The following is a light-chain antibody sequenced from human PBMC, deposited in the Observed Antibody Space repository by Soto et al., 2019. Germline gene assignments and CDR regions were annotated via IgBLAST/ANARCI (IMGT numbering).Light chain of an antibody. Sequence: QSALTQAASVSGSPGQSITISCTGTSSDVGGTNSVSWHQQHPGKAPKLLTYDVNKRPSGISSRFSGSKYGNTASLTISGLQAEDEADYHCGSYTTRGDFVFGGGTKLTVL. CDR3: GSYTTRGDFV. CDR2: DVN. V-gene: IGLV2-14*03. CDR1: SSDVGGTNS. J-gene: IGLJ3*02.